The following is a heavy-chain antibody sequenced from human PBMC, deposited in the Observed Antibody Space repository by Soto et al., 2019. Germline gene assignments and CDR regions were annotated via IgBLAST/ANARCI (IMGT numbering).Heavy chain of an antibody. Sequence: QVQLQQWGAGLLKPSETLSLTCAVYGGSFSGYYWSWIRQPPGKGLEWIGEIHHSGSTNYNPSLNSRVTISLDTSKNQFSLKPSSVTAADTAVYYCARMGTYYYDSSHYWGQGTLVTVSS. CDR2: IHHSGST. V-gene: IGHV4-34*01. J-gene: IGHJ4*02. CDR3: ARMGTYYYDSSHY. D-gene: IGHD3-22*01. CDR1: GGSFSGYY.